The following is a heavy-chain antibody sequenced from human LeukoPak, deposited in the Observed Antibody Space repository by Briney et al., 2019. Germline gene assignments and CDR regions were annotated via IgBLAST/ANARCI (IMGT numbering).Heavy chain of an antibody. CDR2: IYSGGST. Sequence: GGSLRLSCAASGFTVSSNYMSWVRQAPGKGLEWVSVIYSGGSTYYADSVKGRFTISRDNSKNTLYLQMNSLRAEDTAVYYCARDARGSGSSFDYWGQGTLVTVSS. V-gene: IGHV3-53*01. D-gene: IGHD3-10*01. J-gene: IGHJ4*02. CDR3: ARDARGSGSSFDY. CDR1: GFTVSSNY.